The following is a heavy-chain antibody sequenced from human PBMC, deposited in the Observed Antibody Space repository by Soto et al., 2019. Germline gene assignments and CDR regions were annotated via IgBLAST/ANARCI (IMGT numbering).Heavy chain of an antibody. J-gene: IGHJ6*02. D-gene: IGHD3-16*02. CDR2: IIPIFGTA. CDR1: GGTFSSYA. Sequence: QVQLVQSGAEVKKPGSSVKVSCKASGGTFSSYAISWVRQAPGQGLEWMGGIIPIFGTANYAQKFQGRVTITADESTSTAYMELSSLRSEDTAVYYCARGRLSTPHYYYDGMDVWGQGTTVTVSS. V-gene: IGHV1-69*01. CDR3: ARGRLSTPHYYYDGMDV.